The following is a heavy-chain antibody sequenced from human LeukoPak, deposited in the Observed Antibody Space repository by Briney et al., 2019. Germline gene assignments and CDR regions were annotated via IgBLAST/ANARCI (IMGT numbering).Heavy chain of an antibody. CDR3: ARDRLSSGWYSGLDY. J-gene: IGHJ4*02. V-gene: IGHV4-59*01. D-gene: IGHD6-19*01. CDR2: IYYSGST. CDR1: GGSISSYY. Sequence: PSETLSLTCTVSGGSISSYYWSWIRQPPGKGLEWIGYIYYSGSTNYNPSLKSRVTISVDTSKNQFSLKLSSVTAADTAVYYCARDRLSSGWYSGLDYWGQGTLVTVSS.